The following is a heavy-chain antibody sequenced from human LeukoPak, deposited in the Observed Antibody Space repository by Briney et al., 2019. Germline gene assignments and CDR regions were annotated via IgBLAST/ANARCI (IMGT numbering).Heavy chain of an antibody. J-gene: IGHJ4*02. CDR2: IYSGGST. Sequence: GGSLRLSCAASGFTVSTNYMSWVRQAPGKGLEWVSVIYSGGSTYYADSVKGRFTVSRDNPKNTLYLQMNILRAEDTAVYYCARVVYYDSSGHPAFYFDYWGQGTLVTVSS. V-gene: IGHV3-53*01. D-gene: IGHD3-22*01. CDR3: ARVVYYDSSGHPAFYFDY. CDR1: GFTVSTNY.